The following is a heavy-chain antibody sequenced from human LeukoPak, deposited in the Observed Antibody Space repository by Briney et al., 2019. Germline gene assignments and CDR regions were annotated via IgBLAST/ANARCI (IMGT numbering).Heavy chain of an antibody. CDR1: GGSISSSSYY. V-gene: IGHV4-39*01. Sequence: SETLSLTCTVSGGSISSSSYYWGWISQPPGKGLEWIGSIYYSGSTYYNPSLKSRVTISVDTSKNQFSLKLSSVTAADTAVYYCARLHSGYDSSDYFDYWGQGTLVTVSS. CDR3: ARLHSGYDSSDYFDY. CDR2: IYYSGST. J-gene: IGHJ4*02. D-gene: IGHD5-12*01.